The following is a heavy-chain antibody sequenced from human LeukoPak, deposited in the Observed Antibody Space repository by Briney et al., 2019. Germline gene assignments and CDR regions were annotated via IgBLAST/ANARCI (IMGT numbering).Heavy chain of an antibody. CDR2: INTNGRTI. CDR1: GFIFSEYS. D-gene: IGHD2-15*01. CDR3: ARDCSGRNWARDFDY. J-gene: IGHJ4*02. V-gene: IGHV3-48*01. Sequence: PGGSLRHSCAASGFIFSEYSRIWVRQAPGAGLEWVSYINTNGRTIYYADSVKGRFTMSRDNDKNSMYLQMNSLRAEDTAVYYCARDCSGRNWARDFDYWGQGTLVTVSS.